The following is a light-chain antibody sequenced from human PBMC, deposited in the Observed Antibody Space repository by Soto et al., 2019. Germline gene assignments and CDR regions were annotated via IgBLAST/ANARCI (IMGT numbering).Light chain of an antibody. CDR2: GAS. CDR1: QRVTSSN. J-gene: IGKJ1*01. Sequence: EIVLTQSPGTLSLSAGERATLSCRASQRVTSSNLAWYQQKPGQAPRLLIHGASTRATGIPDRFTGGGSGTDFTLTVTRLEPEDFAVYYCQQYGDSPVTFGQGTKVDIK. CDR3: QQYGDSPVT. V-gene: IGKV3-20*01.